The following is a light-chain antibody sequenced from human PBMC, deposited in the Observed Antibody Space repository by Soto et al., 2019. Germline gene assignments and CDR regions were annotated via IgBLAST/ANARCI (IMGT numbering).Light chain of an antibody. V-gene: IGKV1-5*01. CDR1: QSISSW. Sequence: IQMTQSPSSLSASVGDRVTITCRASQSISSWLAWYQQKLGRAPRLLIYDASSLESGVPSRFSGSGYGTEFTLTISSLQPDDFATYYCQQYNTYSSLTFGGGTKV. J-gene: IGKJ4*01. CDR3: QQYNTYSSLT. CDR2: DAS.